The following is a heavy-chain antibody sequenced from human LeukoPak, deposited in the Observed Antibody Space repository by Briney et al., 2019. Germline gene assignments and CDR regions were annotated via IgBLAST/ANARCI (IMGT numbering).Heavy chain of an antibody. D-gene: IGHD3-9*01. Sequence: TSETLSLTCAVYGGSLSGYYLTWIRRPPGKGLEWIGEINHSGSTNYNPSLKSRVTISVDTSKNQFSLKLSSVTAADTAVYYCARRRITIFQGPWGMDVWGQGTTVTVSS. J-gene: IGHJ6*02. CDR1: GGSLSGYY. V-gene: IGHV4-34*01. CDR2: INHSGST. CDR3: ARRRITIFQGPWGMDV.